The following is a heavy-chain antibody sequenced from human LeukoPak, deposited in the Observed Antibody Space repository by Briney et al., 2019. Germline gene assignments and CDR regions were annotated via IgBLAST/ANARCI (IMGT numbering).Heavy chain of an antibody. V-gene: IGHV4-59*01. CDR2: INYSGGT. J-gene: IGHJ4*02. CDR3: ARDSSGYRRGSFDY. CDR1: GGSTSGYY. Sequence: SETLSLTCTVSGGSTSGYYWSWIRQSPGKGLEWIGYINYSGGTNYNPSLKSRVTISVDTSKNQFSLKLTSVTAADTAVYYCARDSSGYRRGSFDYWGQGTLVAVSS. D-gene: IGHD3-22*01.